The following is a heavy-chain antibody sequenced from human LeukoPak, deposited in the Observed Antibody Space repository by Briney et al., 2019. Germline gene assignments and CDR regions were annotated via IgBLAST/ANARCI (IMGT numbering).Heavy chain of an antibody. CDR2: IYYSGST. Sequence: SETLSLTCTVSGGSISSSSYYWGWIRQPPGKGLEWIGSIYYSGSTYYNPSLKSRVTISVDTSKNQFSLKLSSVTAADTAVYCCAREVVAASFDYWGQGTLVTVSS. J-gene: IGHJ4*02. CDR3: AREVVAASFDY. V-gene: IGHV4-39*07. D-gene: IGHD2-15*01. CDR1: GGSISSSSYY.